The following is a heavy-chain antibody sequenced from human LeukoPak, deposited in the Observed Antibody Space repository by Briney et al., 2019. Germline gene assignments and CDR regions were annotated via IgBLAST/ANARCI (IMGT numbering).Heavy chain of an antibody. CDR3: XXXXXGSGWYAYYFDY. J-gene: IGHJ4*02. D-gene: IGHD6-19*01. Sequence: SETLSLTCTVSGGSISSSSYYWGWIRQPAGKGLEWIGSIYYSGSTYYNPSLKSRVTISVDTSKNQFSLKLSSVTAADTAVYXXXXXXXGSGWYAYYFDYWAQGTLVTVSS. CDR1: GGSISSSSYY. CDR2: IYYSGST. V-gene: IGHV4-39*07.